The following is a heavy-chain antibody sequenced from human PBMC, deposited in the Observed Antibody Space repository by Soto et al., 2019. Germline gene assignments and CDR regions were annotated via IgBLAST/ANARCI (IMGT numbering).Heavy chain of an antibody. Sequence: GGSLRLSCAASGFTFSSYSMNWVRQAPGKGLEWVSSISSSSSYTNYADSVKGRFTISRDNAKNSLYLQMNSLRAEDTAVYYCARDAYSSSAAYDYWGQGTLVTVSS. CDR2: ISSSSSYT. CDR3: ARDAYSSSAAYDY. V-gene: IGHV3-21*01. D-gene: IGHD6-6*01. CDR1: GFTFSSYS. J-gene: IGHJ4*02.